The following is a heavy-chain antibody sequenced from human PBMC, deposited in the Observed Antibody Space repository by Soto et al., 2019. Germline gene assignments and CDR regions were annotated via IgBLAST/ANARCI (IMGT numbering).Heavy chain of an antibody. CDR1: GDSITTYKW. CDR3: ATCQLGEYYYAMDM. D-gene: IGHD7-27*01. J-gene: IGHJ6*02. CDR2: IYDSGNT. Sequence: QVQLQQSGPGLVKPLGTLSLTCGVSGDSITTYKWWTWVRQTPGRGLEWIGEIYDSGNTRYNPSLRCRVTISKDTSKNQLSLKLNSVTVADTAVYYCATCQLGEYYYAMDMWGQGTTVTVSS. V-gene: IGHV4-4*02.